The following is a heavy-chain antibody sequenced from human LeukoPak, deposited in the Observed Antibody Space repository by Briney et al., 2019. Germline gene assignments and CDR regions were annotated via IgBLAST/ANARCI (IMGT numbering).Heavy chain of an antibody. D-gene: IGHD3-22*01. CDR2: IYYTRST. CDR1: GGSISSSSYY. CDR3: ARGVTMIVVVIHDWYFDL. J-gene: IGHJ2*01. V-gene: IGHV4-39*01. Sequence: PSETLSLTCTVSGGSISSSSYYWGWIRQPPGKGLEWIGSIYYTRSTYYNPSLKSRVTISVDTSKNQFSLKLASVTAADTAVYYCARGVTMIVVVIHDWYFDLWGRGTLVTVSS.